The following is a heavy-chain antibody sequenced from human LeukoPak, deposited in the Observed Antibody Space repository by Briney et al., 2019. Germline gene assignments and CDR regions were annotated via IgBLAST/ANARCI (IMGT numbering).Heavy chain of an antibody. CDR3: ATRPDGNDVPYFDY. J-gene: IGHJ4*02. CDR1: GLTVGFKC. V-gene: IGHV3-66*01. CDR2: IYSGGSS. Sequence: GGSLRLSCAASGLTVGFKCMSGVRQAPGKGLEWVSIIYSGGSSYYADSVKGRFTVSRDTSKNTLYLQMNSLRAEDTAVYYCATRPDGNDVPYFDYWGQGTLVTVSS. D-gene: IGHD5-12*01.